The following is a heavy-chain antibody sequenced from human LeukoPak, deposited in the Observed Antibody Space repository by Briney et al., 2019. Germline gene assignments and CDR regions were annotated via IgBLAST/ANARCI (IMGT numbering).Heavy chain of an antibody. Sequence: ASVKLSCKASGYTFTGYYMHWVRQAPGQGLEYMGWINPNSGDTNHAQNFQGSVTLTRDTSISTAYMELSSLRSDDSALYYCAGEYCSGGTCRQGFDYWGQGTLVTVSS. CDR3: AGEYCSGGTCRQGFDY. V-gene: IGHV1-2*02. J-gene: IGHJ4*02. D-gene: IGHD2-15*01. CDR2: INPNSGDT. CDR1: GYTFTGYY.